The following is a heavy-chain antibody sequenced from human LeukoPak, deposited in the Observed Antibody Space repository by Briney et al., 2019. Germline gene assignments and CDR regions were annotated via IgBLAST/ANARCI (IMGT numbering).Heavy chain of an antibody. D-gene: IGHD5-12*01. CDR2: IKQDGSEK. J-gene: IGHJ4*02. Sequence: GGSLRLSRAASGFTFSSYWMSWVRQAPGKGLEWVANIKQDGSEKYYVDSVKGRFTISRDNAKNSLYLQMNSLRAEDTAVYYCAREVSGYSGYDYFDYWGQGTLVTVSS. CDR1: GFTFSSYW. CDR3: AREVSGYSGYDYFDY. V-gene: IGHV3-7*03.